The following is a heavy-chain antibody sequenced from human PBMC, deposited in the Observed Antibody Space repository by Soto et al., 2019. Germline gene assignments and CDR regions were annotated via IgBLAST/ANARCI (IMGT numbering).Heavy chain of an antibody. Sequence: SETLSLTCTVSGGSISSSSYYWGWIRQPPGKGLEWIGSIYYSGSTYYNPSLKSRVTISVDTSKNQFSLKLSSVTAADTAVYYCARGSGYDHYYYYYGMDVWGQGTTVTVSS. J-gene: IGHJ6*02. V-gene: IGHV4-39*01. D-gene: IGHD5-12*01. CDR3: ARGSGYDHYYYYYGMDV. CDR1: GGSISSSSYY. CDR2: IYYSGST.